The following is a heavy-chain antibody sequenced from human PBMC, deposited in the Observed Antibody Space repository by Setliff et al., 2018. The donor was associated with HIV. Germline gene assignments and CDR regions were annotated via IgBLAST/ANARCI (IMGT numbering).Heavy chain of an antibody. J-gene: IGHJ4*02. V-gene: IGHV4-4*07. CDR3: VGGLRSRSQGHFDY. CDR1: GASIRSYY. Sequence: SETLSLTCIVSGASIRSYYLTWIRQPAGKGLEWIGRIFASGSTNYNPSLKSRVAMSVDTSKNQFSLRLSSVTAADTAVYYCVGGLRSRSQGHFDYWGQGTLVTVSS. D-gene: IGHD5-12*01. CDR2: IFASGST.